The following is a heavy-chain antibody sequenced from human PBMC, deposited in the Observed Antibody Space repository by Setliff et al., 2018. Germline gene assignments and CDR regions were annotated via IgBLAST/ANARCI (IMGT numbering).Heavy chain of an antibody. V-gene: IGHV4-39*02. CDR2: TYYNGTA. Sequence: PSETLSLTCSVSGGSISGSHYSWVWMRQPPGKRLEWIGSTYYNGTAYYNPSLQSRVAISVDTSKHYFSLDVNSVTAADTAVYYCVGESRSTWYRRDFWGQGTLVTVSS. D-gene: IGHD6-13*01. CDR1: GGSISGSHYS. CDR3: VGESRSTWYRRDF. J-gene: IGHJ4*02.